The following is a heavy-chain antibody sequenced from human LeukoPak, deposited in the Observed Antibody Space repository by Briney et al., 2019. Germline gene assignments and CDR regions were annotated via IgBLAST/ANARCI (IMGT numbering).Heavy chain of an antibody. Sequence: GRSLRLSCAASGFTFSSYAMHWVRQAPGKGLEWVAVISYDGSNKYYADSVKGRFTISRDNSKNTLYLQMNSLRAEDTAVYYCAREYAPLRGGFDYWGQGTLVTVSS. CDR1: GFTFSSYA. CDR3: AREYAPLRGGFDY. J-gene: IGHJ4*02. CDR2: ISYDGSNK. V-gene: IGHV3-30-3*01. D-gene: IGHD6-25*01.